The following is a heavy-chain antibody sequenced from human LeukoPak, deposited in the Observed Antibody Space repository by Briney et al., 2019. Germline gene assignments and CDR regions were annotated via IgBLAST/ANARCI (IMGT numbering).Heavy chain of an antibody. Sequence: SETLSLTCTVSGGSISSYYWSWIRQPPGKGLEWIGEINHSGSTNYNPSLKSRVTISVDTSKNQFSLKLSSVTAADTAVYYCARAPYYDFWSGYYAQTYYMDVWGKGTTVTVSS. J-gene: IGHJ6*03. CDR3: ARAPYYDFWSGYYAQTYYMDV. CDR1: GGSISSYY. V-gene: IGHV4-34*01. CDR2: INHSGST. D-gene: IGHD3-3*01.